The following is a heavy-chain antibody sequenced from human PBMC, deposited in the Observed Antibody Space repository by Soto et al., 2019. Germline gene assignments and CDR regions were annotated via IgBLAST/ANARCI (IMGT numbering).Heavy chain of an antibody. J-gene: IGHJ4*02. CDR2: ISGSGGST. CDR1: GFTFSSYA. V-gene: IGHV3-23*01. Sequence: GGSLRLSCAASGFTFSSYAMSWVRQAPGKGLEWVSAISGSGGSTYYADSVKGRFTISRDNSKNTLYLQMNSLRAEDTAVYYCAKAPSYYYDSSGYPFDYWGQGTLVTVSS. CDR3: AKAPSYYYDSSGYPFDY. D-gene: IGHD3-22*01.